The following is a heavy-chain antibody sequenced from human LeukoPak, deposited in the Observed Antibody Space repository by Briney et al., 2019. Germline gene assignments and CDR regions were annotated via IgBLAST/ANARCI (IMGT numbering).Heavy chain of an antibody. CDR2: FSSSSNYM. V-gene: IGHV3-21*01. J-gene: IGHJ4*02. CDR3: ARPLDSSNNYFDY. D-gene: IGHD6-13*01. Sequence: PGGSLRLSCAASGFTFSRNAMNWVRQAPGKGLEWVSFFSSSSNYMSYADSVKGRFTISRDNAKNSLYLQMNSLRAEDTAVYYCARPLDSSNNYFDYWGQGTLVTVSA. CDR1: GFTFSRNA.